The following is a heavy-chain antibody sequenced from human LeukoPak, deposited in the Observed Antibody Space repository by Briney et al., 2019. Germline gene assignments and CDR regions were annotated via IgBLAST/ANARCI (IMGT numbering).Heavy chain of an antibody. D-gene: IGHD1-26*01. J-gene: IGHJ4*02. CDR3: PNKLQVGGNAHPQYFDY. V-gene: IGHV3-30*02. CDR1: GFTFRSYG. Sequence: PGGSLRLSCAASGFTFRSYGMHWVRQAPGKGLEWVTFIRYDGSNKYYADSVKGRFTTSRDNSKSTMYLQMNSLRAEDTPVYYCPNKLQVGGNAHPQYFDYWGQGTRVTVSS. CDR2: IRYDGSNK.